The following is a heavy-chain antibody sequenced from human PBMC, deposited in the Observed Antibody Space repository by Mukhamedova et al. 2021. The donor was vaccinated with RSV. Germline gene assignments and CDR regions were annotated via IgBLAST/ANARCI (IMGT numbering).Heavy chain of an antibody. D-gene: IGHD1-26*01. Sequence: VRQAPGKGLEWVAFIRHDGSKEEYADSVKGRFTISRDISKNTLYLQMNSLSAEDTAVFYCAKDVGSAKYYYYMDV. CDR3: AKDVGSAKYYYYMDV. CDR2: IRHDGSKE. V-gene: IGHV3-30*02. J-gene: IGHJ6*03.